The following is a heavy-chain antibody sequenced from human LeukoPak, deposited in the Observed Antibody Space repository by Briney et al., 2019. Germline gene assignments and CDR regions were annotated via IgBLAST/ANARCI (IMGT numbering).Heavy chain of an antibody. J-gene: IGHJ4*02. Sequence: PSETLSLTCTVSGGSISSSSYYWGWIRQPPGKGLEWIGSIYYSGSTYYNPSLKSRVTISVDTSKNQFSLKLSSVTAADTAVYYCARQNDIFTGLDYWGQGTLVTVSS. CDR2: IYYSGST. V-gene: IGHV4-39*01. CDR3: ARQNDIFTGLDY. D-gene: IGHD3-9*01. CDR1: GGSISSSSYY.